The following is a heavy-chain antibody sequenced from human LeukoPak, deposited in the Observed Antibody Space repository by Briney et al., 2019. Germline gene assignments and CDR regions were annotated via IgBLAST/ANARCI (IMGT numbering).Heavy chain of an antibody. V-gene: IGHV3-7*01. CDR3: ARDRRSMVRGQNWFDP. D-gene: IGHD3-10*01. CDR1: GFTFSNYW. CDR2: IKEGGDKT. Sequence: GVSLRLCCAASGFTFSNYWKSWLRQAPGKGLEMVANIKEGGDKTYYVDSLSGRFTISRDNAKMSLYLQLSSLKVEDTAVYYCARDRRSMVRGQNWFDPWGQGTQVTVSS. J-gene: IGHJ5*02.